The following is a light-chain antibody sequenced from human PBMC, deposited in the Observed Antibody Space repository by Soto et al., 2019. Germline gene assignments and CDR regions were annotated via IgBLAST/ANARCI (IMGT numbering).Light chain of an antibody. CDR3: QSYDSSLSGYV. CDR2: GDS. V-gene: IGLV1-40*01. J-gene: IGLJ1*01. Sequence: QLVLTQPPSVSGAPGQRVTISCTGGSSNIGARSDVHWYQQLPGTAPKLLIYGDSNRPSGVPNRFSGSKSGTSASLAITGLQAEDEADYYCQSYDSSLSGYVFGTGTKLIVL. CDR1: SSNIGARSD.